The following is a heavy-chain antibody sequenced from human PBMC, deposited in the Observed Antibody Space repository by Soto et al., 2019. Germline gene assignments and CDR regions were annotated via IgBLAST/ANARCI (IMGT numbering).Heavy chain of an antibody. CDR2: INPNSGGT. D-gene: IGHD2-15*01. CDR3: ASESWSNTAQRGYYYYYGMDV. Sequence: QVQLVQSGAEVKKPGASVKVSCKASGYTFTGYYMHWVRQAPGQGLEWMGWINPNSGGTNYAQKFQGWVTMTRDTSISTAYMELSRLRSDDTAVYYCASESWSNTAQRGYYYYYGMDVWGQGTTVTVSS. J-gene: IGHJ6*02. CDR1: GYTFTGYY. V-gene: IGHV1-2*04.